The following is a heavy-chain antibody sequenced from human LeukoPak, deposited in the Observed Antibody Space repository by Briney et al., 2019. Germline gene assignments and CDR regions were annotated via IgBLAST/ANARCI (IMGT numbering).Heavy chain of an antibody. CDR1: GFTFSNYA. CDR3: AKVRGIVGATSFDY. V-gene: IGHV3-23*01. D-gene: IGHD1-26*01. Sequence: PGGSLRLSCAGSGFTFSNYAMTWVRQAPGKGLEWVSTISSSGDATYSAGSVKGRFTISRDNSKNTLYLQMNSLRAEDTAVYYCAKVRGIVGATSFDYWGQGTLVTVSS. CDR2: ISSSGDAT. J-gene: IGHJ4*02.